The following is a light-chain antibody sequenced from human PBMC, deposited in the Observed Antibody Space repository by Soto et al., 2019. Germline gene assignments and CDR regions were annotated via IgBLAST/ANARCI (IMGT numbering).Light chain of an antibody. CDR2: AAS. J-gene: IGKJ2*03. CDR3: QQYDSYPYS. V-gene: IGKV1-5*03. Sequence: DIQMTQSPSTLSASVGDRVTITCRASQTIGGWVAWFQQKPGRAPKILIFAASALETGVPSRFSGGGSRTEFTLSIPGLQPDDFATYSCQQYDSYPYSFGQGTKVEMK. CDR1: QTIGGW.